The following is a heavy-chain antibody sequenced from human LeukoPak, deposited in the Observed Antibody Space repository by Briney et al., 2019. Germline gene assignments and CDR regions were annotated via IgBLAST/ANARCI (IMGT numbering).Heavy chain of an antibody. J-gene: IGHJ4*02. CDR3: ARASDYAPYPFDY. CDR1: GGSISSGSYY. CDR2: IYTSGST. Sequence: PSQTLSLTCTVSGGSISSGSYYWSWIRQPAGKGLEWIGRIYTSGSTNYNPSLKSRVTISVDTSKNQFSLKLSSVTAADTAVYDCARASDYAPYPFDYWGQGTLVTVSS. V-gene: IGHV4-61*02. D-gene: IGHD5-12*01.